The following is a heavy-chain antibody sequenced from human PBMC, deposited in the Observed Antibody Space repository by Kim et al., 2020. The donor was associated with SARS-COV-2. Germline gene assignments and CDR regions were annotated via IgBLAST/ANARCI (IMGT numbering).Heavy chain of an antibody. CDR3: ARDPIPGIAAAAYVLPDY. V-gene: IGHV3-33*01. D-gene: IGHD6-13*01. J-gene: IGHJ4*02. Sequence: GGSLRLSCAASGFTFSSYGMHWVRQAPGKGLEWVAVIWYDGSNKYYADSVKGRFTISRDNSKNTLYLQMNSLRAEDTAVYYCARDPIPGIAAAAYVLPDYWGQGTLVTVSS. CDR1: GFTFSSYG. CDR2: IWYDGSNK.